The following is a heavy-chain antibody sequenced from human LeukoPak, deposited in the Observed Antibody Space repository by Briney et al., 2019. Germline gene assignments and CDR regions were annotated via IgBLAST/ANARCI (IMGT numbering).Heavy chain of an antibody. V-gene: IGHV3-23*01. CDR2: ISGSGGSS. CDR3: AKESSSSPYCSGGSCYFEY. D-gene: IGHD2-15*01. CDR1: GLTSSCSYS. J-gene: IGHJ4*02. Sequence: PAGSLRLSCVASGLTSSCSYSMSWVRRASREGLEGVTVISGSGGSSYYADSVKGRFTISRDNSKNTLYLQMNSLRAEHTAGYYCAKESSSSPYCSGGSCYFEYWGQGTLVTVSS.